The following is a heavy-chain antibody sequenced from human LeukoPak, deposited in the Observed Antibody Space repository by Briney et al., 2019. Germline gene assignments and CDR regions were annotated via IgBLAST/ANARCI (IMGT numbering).Heavy chain of an antibody. CDR2: IRTSGTNT. V-gene: IGHV3-48*04. CDR1: GFTFSSFS. Sequence: PGGSLRLSCSASGFTFSSFSMNWVRQAPGKGLEWVSYIRTSGTNTDYTGSVKGRFTISRDNAKNSLYLQMNSLRAEDTAVYYCARDVSLDFWGQGTLVIVSS. CDR3: ARDVSLDF. J-gene: IGHJ4*02.